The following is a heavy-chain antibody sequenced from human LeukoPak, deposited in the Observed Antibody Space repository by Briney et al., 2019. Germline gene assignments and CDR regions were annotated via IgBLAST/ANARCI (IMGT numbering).Heavy chain of an antibody. CDR3: AKELIYRYFDY. CDR1: GFTFSNYG. CDR2: ISGSDGSA. V-gene: IGHV3-23*01. D-gene: IGHD5-12*01. J-gene: IGHJ4*02. Sequence: PGGSLRLSCAASGFTFSNYGMSWVRQVPGKGLEWVSAISGSDGSAYHADSVKGRFSISRDNSKSTLYLQMDSLRAEDTAVYYCAKELIYRYFDYWGQGTLVTVSS.